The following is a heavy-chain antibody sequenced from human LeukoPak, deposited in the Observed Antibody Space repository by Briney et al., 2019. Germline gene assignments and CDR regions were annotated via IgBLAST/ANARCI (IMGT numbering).Heavy chain of an antibody. CDR3: ARDRIMITFGGVIVYYFDY. D-gene: IGHD3-16*02. Sequence: ASVKVSCKASGYTFTSYGISWVRQAPGQGLEWMGWISAYNGNTNYAQKLQGRVTMTTDTSTSTAYMELRSLRSDDTAVYYCARDRIMITFGGVIVYYFDYWGQGTLVTVSS. J-gene: IGHJ4*02. V-gene: IGHV1-18*01. CDR1: GYTFTSYG. CDR2: ISAYNGNT.